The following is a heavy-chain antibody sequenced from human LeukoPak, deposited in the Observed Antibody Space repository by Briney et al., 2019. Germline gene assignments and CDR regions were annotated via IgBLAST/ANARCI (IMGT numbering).Heavy chain of an antibody. CDR1: GGSFSGYY. J-gene: IGHJ4*02. Sequence: ETLSLNCAVYGGSFSGYYWSWIPQAPGKGLEWGANIKQDGSEKYYVDSVKGRFTISRDNAKNSLYLQMNSLRAEDTAVYYCAGGNYWGQGTLVTVSS. CDR3: AGGNY. CDR2: IKQDGSEK. V-gene: IGHV3-7*04.